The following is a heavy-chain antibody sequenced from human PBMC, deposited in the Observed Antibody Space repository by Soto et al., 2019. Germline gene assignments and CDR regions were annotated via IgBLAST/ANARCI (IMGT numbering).Heavy chain of an antibody. V-gene: IGHV1-8*01. D-gene: IGHD3-10*01. Sequence: GASVKVSCKASGYTFTSYDINWVRQATGQGLEWMGWMNPNSGNTGYAQKFQGRVTMTRNTSISTAYMELSSLRSEDTAVYYCARIYALRLLWFGEFPHNWFDPWGQGTLVTVSS. CDR3: ARIYALRLLWFGEFPHNWFDP. CDR1: GYTFTSYD. J-gene: IGHJ5*02. CDR2: MNPNSGNT.